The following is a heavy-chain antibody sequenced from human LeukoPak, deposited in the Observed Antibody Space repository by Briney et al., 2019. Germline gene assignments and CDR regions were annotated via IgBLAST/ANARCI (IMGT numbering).Heavy chain of an antibody. D-gene: IGHD4-23*01. J-gene: IGHJ3*02. CDR1: GYTLTSYY. Sequence: GASVKVSCKASGYTLTSYYMHWVRQAPGQGLEWMGIINPSGGSTSYAQKFQGRVTVTRDMSTSTVYMELSSLRSEDTAVYSCARDLYGANSGAFDIWGQGTMVTVSS. CDR3: ARDLYGANSGAFDI. V-gene: IGHV1-46*01. CDR2: INPSGGST.